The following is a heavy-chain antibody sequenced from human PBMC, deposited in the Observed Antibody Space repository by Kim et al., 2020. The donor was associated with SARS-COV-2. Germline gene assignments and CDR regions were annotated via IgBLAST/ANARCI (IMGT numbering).Heavy chain of an antibody. Sequence: ASVKVSCKVSGYTLTELSMHWVRQAPGKGLEWMGGFDPEDGETIYAQKFQGRVTMTEDTSTDTAYMELSSLRSEDTAVYYCATEHIHTDLNYGAYYFDYWGQGTLVTVSS. CDR2: FDPEDGET. V-gene: IGHV1-24*01. CDR1: GYTLTELS. D-gene: IGHD4-17*01. J-gene: IGHJ4*02. CDR3: ATEHIHTDLNYGAYYFDY.